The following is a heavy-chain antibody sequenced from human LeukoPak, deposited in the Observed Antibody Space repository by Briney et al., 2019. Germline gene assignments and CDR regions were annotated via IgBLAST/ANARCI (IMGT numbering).Heavy chain of an antibody. CDR2: IHPSTGNP. Sequence: ASVNVSCKASGYSFTNYAMNWVRQAPGQGLEWMGWIHPSTGNPTHAQGFTGRFVFSLDTSVSTTYLQISSLKAEDTAVYFCARAFQSLGGLSLPDYWGQGTLVTVSS. V-gene: IGHV7-4-1*02. J-gene: IGHJ4*02. D-gene: IGHD3-16*02. CDR1: GYSFTNYA. CDR3: ARAFQSLGGLSLPDY.